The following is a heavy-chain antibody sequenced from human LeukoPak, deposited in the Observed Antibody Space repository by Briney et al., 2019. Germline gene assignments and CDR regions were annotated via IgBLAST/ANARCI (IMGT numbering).Heavy chain of an antibody. CDR3: ARDGTSTDDY. CDR1: GYTFSNFG. CDR2: ISGNNDNP. J-gene: IGHJ4*02. V-gene: IGHV1-18*01. Sequence: GASVRVSCKTSGYTFSNFGVNWVRQAPGQGLEWMGWISGNNDNPNYGQKFQGRLTVTTDSSTSTAYMELMNLRFDDTAVYYCARDGTSTDDYWGQGTPVTVSS. D-gene: IGHD2-2*01.